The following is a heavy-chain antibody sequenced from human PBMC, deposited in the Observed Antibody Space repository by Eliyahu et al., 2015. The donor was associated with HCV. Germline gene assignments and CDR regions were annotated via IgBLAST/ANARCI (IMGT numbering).Heavy chain of an antibody. D-gene: IGHD3-3*01. CDR1: GCTXSTXG. V-gene: IGHV3-30*02. CDR3: AKDDGIRIYGAIILGSFDI. Sequence: QVQLVESGGGVVXPGGSLRLSCAASGCTXSTXGTHWVRQAPGKGLEWVAFIGNDGKKEYYGDSVKGRFTISRDNSKNTLYLQMNSLRPEDTALYYCAKDDGIRIYGAIILGSFDIWGQGTMVTVSS. J-gene: IGHJ3*02. CDR2: IGNDGKKE.